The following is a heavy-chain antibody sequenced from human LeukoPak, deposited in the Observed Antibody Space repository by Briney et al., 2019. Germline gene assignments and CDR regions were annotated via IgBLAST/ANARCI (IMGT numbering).Heavy chain of an antibody. D-gene: IGHD3/OR15-3a*01. J-gene: IGHJ4*02. CDR1: GLTFNNYA. Sequence: GGSLRLSCAASGLTFNNYAMTWVRQAPGKGLEWVSALSGSGISTYYADSVKGRFTISRDNSKNTLYLQMNTLRAEDTAVYYCAKAGRTGTYYFDYWGQGTLVTVSS. V-gene: IGHV3-23*01. CDR3: AKAGRTGTYYFDY. CDR2: LSGSGIST.